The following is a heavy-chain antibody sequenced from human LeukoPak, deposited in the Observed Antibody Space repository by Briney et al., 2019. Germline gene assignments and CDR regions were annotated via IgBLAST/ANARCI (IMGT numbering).Heavy chain of an antibody. D-gene: IGHD6-19*01. CDR3: MGRDTGWNYSDY. Sequence: SSETLSLTCGVSGGSIYSHYWGWIRQPPGKGLEWIGDIYYKGNTNYNPSLKSRVTISLDTSKNHLSLTLTSVVAADTAIYYCMGRDTGWNYSDYWGQGILVTVSS. CDR1: GGSIYSHY. J-gene: IGHJ4*02. V-gene: IGHV4-59*08. CDR2: IYYKGNT.